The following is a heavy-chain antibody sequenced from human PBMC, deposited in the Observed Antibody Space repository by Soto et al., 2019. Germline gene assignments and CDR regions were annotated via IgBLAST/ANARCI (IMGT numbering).Heavy chain of an antibody. Sequence: ASVKVSCKASGYTFTSYAMHWVRQAPGQRLEWMGWINAGNGNTKYSQKFQGRVTITRDTSASTAYRELSSLRSEDTAVYYCARDRATLAGYRMHVWGQGTTVTASS. V-gene: IGHV1-3*01. J-gene: IGHJ6*02. CDR2: INAGNGNT. CDR3: ARDRATLAGYRMHV. CDR1: GYTFTSYA. D-gene: IGHD5-12*01.